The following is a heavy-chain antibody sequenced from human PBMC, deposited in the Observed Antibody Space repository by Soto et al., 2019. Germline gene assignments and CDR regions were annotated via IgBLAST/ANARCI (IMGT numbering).Heavy chain of an antibody. CDR3: ATSPFPTPSFGMDV. CDR2: IHYSGST. J-gene: IGHJ6*02. Sequence: PSETLSLTCTVSGGSISSGDYYWSWIRQPPGKGLEWIGYIHYSGSTYHNPSLKSRVTISVDTSKNQFSLKLTSVTAADTAVYYCATSPFPTPSFGMDVWGQGTTVTVSS. V-gene: IGHV4-30-4*01. CDR1: GGSISSGDYY. D-gene: IGHD2-2*01.